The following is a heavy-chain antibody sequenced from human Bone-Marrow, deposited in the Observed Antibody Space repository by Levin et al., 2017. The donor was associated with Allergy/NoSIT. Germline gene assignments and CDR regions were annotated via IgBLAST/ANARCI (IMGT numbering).Heavy chain of an antibody. D-gene: IGHD3-22*01. Sequence: SLKISCAASGFTFDDYAMHWVRQVPGKGLEWVSGISGNSGSLGYADSVQGRFTISRDNTKQSLYLQMDSLTAEDTALYYCTKGRRKYYYDSSCYPDYWGQGTVVTVSS. V-gene: IGHV3-9*01. CDR1: GFTFDDYA. CDR2: ISGNSGSL. CDR3: TKGRRKYYYDSSCYPDY. J-gene: IGHJ4*02.